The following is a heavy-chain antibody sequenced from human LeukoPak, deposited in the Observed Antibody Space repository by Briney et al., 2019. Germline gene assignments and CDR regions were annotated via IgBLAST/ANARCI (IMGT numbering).Heavy chain of an antibody. V-gene: IGHV1-2*02. CDR2: INPNSGGT. J-gene: IGHJ4*02. CDR3: ARSGALDY. Sequence: ASVKVSCKASGYTFTGYTMHWVRQAPGQGLEWMGWINPNSGGTNYAQKFQGRLTMTRGTSISTAYMELSRLTSDDTAVYYCARSGALDYWGQGTLVTVSS. CDR1: GYTFTGYT. D-gene: IGHD2-15*01.